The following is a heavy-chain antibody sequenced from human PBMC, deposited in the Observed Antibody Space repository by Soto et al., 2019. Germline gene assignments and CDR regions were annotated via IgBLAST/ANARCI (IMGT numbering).Heavy chain of an antibody. J-gene: IGHJ6*02. CDR1: GGTFSSYA. D-gene: IGHD5-12*01. CDR2: IIPIFGTA. Sequence: QVQRVQSGAEVKKPGSSVKVSCKASGGTFSSYAISWVRQAPGQGLEWMGGIIPIFGTANYAQKFPGRVTITADESTSTAYMELSSLRSEDTAVYYCASLYSGYDLYYGMDVWGQGTTVTVSS. CDR3: ASLYSGYDLYYGMDV. V-gene: IGHV1-69*01.